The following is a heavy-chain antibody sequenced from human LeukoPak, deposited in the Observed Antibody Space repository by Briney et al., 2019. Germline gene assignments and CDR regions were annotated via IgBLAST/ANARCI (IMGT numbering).Heavy chain of an antibody. CDR3: AKTGSSSWYYFDY. J-gene: IGHJ4*02. D-gene: IGHD6-13*01. CDR1: GFTFSSYG. V-gene: IGHV3-30*02. CDR2: IRYDGSNK. Sequence: GGSLRLSCAASGFTFSSYGMHWVRQAPGKGLEWVAFIRYDGSNKYYVDSVKGRFTISRDNSKNTLYLQMNSLRAEDTAVYYCAKTGSSSWYYFDYWGQGTLVTVSS.